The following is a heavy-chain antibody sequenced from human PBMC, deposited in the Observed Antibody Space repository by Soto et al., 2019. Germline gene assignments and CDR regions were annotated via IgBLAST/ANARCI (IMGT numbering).Heavy chain of an antibody. J-gene: IGHJ5*02. CDR2: IIPILGIA. CDR1: GGTFSSYT. V-gene: IGHV1-69*02. Sequence: QVQLVQSGAEVKKPGSSVKVSCKASGGTFSSYTISWVRQAPGQGLEWMGRIIPILGIANYAQKFQGRVTITADKSTSTAYMGLSSLRSEDTAVNYCASIGRGIAAALNWVDPWGQGTLVTVSS. CDR3: ASIGRGIAAALNWVDP. D-gene: IGHD6-13*01.